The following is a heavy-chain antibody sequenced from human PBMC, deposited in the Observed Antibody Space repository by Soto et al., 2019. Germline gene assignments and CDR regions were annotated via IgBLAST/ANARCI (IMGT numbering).Heavy chain of an antibody. CDR1: GSSFTSYC. J-gene: IGHJ6*02. D-gene: IGHD6-13*01. CDR3: GRQNSRIAAAELRYGMDV. Sequence: GESLKISCKGSGSSFTSYCIGWVRQLPGKGLEWMGIIYPDESDTRYSPSFQGQVTISADKSISTAYLQWSSLKASDTAMYYCGRQNSRIAAAELRYGMDVWGRGTPVTVSS. CDR2: IYPDESDT. V-gene: IGHV5-51*01.